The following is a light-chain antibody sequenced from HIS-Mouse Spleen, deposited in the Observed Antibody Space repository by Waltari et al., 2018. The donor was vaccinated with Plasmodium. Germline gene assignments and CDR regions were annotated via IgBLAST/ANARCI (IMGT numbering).Light chain of an antibody. V-gene: IGLV4-69*01. J-gene: IGLJ2*01. CDR3: QTWGTGMGV. Sequence: QLVLTQSPSASASLGASVKLTCTLSSGHSSYAIALPQQQPEKGPRYLMNLNSDGSHSKGDGIPDRFSGSSSGAERYLTISSLQSEDEADYYCQTWGTGMGVFGGGTKLTVL. CDR2: LNSDGSH. CDR1: SGHSSYA.